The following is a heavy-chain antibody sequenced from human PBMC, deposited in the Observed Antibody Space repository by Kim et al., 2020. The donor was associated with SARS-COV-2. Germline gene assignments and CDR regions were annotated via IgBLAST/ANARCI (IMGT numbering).Heavy chain of an antibody. V-gene: IGHV3-33*06. Sequence: GGSLRLSCAASGFTFSSYGMHWVRQAPGKGLEWVSVIWYDGSNTYYADSVKGRFTISRDNSKNTLYLQMNSLRAEDTAVYYCAKDRSALYAWGIYSGMY. J-gene: IGHJ6*01. CDR1: GFTFSSYG. CDR2: IWYDGSNT. CDR3: AKDRSALYAWGIYSGMY. D-gene: IGHD3-16*01.